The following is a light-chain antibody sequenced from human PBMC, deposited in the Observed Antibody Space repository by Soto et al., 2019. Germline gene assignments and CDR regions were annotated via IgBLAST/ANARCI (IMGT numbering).Light chain of an antibody. V-gene: IGLV4-69*01. CDR2: LNSDGSH. Sequence: QLVLTQSPSASASLGASVKLTCTLSSGHSSYAIAWHQQQPEKGPRYLMKLNSDGSHSKGDGIPDRFSGSSSGAERYLTISSLQSEDEADYYCQTWGTGIPWVFGGGTQVTGL. J-gene: IGLJ3*02. CDR1: SGHSSYA. CDR3: QTWGTGIPWV.